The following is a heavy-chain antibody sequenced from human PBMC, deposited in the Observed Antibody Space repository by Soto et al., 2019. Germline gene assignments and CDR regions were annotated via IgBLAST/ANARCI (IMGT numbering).Heavy chain of an antibody. Sequence: GGSLRLSCAASGFTFSSYAMSWVRQAPGKGLEWVSAISGSGGSTYYADSVKGRFTISRDNSKNTLYLQMNSLRAEDTAVYYCAKDVLGYCSSTSCYANNWFDPWGQGTLVTVSS. J-gene: IGHJ5*02. CDR2: ISGSGGST. CDR1: GFTFSSYA. V-gene: IGHV3-23*01. CDR3: AKDVLGYCSSTSCYANNWFDP. D-gene: IGHD2-2*01.